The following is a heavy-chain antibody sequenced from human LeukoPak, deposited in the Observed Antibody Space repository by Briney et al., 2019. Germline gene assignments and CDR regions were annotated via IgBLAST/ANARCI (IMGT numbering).Heavy chain of an antibody. CDR2: MNPNSGNT. J-gene: IGHJ4*02. CDR3: ARSGGSGTYLSTDY. Sequence: ASVMVSCKASGYTFTSYDINWVRQATGQGLEWMGWMNPNSGNTGYAQKFQGRVTMTRNTSISTAYMELSSLRPEDTAVYYCARSGGSGTYLSTDYWGQGTLVTVSS. D-gene: IGHD3-10*01. V-gene: IGHV1-8*01. CDR1: GYTFTSYD.